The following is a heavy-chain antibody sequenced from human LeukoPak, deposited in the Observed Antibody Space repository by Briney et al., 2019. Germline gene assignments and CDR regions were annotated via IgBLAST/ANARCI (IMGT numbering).Heavy chain of an antibody. Sequence: GGSLRLSCAASGFTFSSYAMSWVRQAPGKGLEWVSAISSSGGNTHYADSVKGRFTISKDNSKNTLYLQINSLRAEDTAVYYCAKRLVRGVLDYWGQGTLVTVSS. J-gene: IGHJ4*02. D-gene: IGHD3-10*01. CDR1: GFTFSSYA. V-gene: IGHV3-23*01. CDR3: AKRLVRGVLDY. CDR2: ISSSGGNT.